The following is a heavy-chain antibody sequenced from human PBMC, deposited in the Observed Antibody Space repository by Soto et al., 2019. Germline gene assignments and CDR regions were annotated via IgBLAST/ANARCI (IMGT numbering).Heavy chain of an antibody. V-gene: IGHV1-69*13. CDR3: AREAYCGGDCYLFDY. J-gene: IGHJ4*02. CDR2: IIPIFGTA. Sequence: ASVKVSCKASGGTFSSYAISWVRQAPGQGLEWMGGIIPIFGTANYAQKFQGRVTITADESTSTAYMELSSLRSEDTAVYYCAREAYCGGDCYLFDYWGQGTRVTVSS. D-gene: IGHD2-21*02. CDR1: GGTFSSYA.